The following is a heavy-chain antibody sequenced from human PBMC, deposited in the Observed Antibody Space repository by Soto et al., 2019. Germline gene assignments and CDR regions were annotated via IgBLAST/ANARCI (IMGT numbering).Heavy chain of an antibody. D-gene: IGHD4-17*01. Sequence: PGGSLRLSCAASGFTFSSYSMNWVRQAPGKGLEWVSSISSSSSYIYYADSVKGRFTTSRDNAKNSLYLQMNSLRAEDTAVYYCARDLKTLYGDRRNWYFDLWGRGTLVTVSS. V-gene: IGHV3-21*01. CDR3: ARDLKTLYGDRRNWYFDL. J-gene: IGHJ2*01. CDR2: ISSSSSYI. CDR1: GFTFSSYS.